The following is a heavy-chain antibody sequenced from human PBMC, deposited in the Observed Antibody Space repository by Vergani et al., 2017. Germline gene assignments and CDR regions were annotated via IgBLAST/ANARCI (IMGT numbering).Heavy chain of an antibody. CDR3: ARVKQDIVVVPAADNWFDP. D-gene: IGHD2-2*01. CDR2: IYYSGST. J-gene: IGHJ5*02. V-gene: IGHV4-30-4*08. Sequence: QVQLQESGPGLVKPSQTLSLTCTVSGGSISSGDYYWSWIRQPPGKGLEWIGYIYYSGSTYYNPSLKSRVTISVDTAKTQFSLKLSSVTAADTAVYYGARVKQDIVVVPAADNWFDPWGQGTLVTVSS. CDR1: GGSISSGDYY.